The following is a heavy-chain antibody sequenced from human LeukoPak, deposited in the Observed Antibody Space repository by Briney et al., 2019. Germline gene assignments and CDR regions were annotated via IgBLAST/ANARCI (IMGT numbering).Heavy chain of an antibody. CDR3: ARQYCSSTSCTFDY. CDR2: ISSRGNSK. CDR1: GLTFSTYE. V-gene: IGHV3-48*03. Sequence: GGSLRLSCAASGLTFSTYEMNWVRQAPGKGLEWGSYISSRGNSKYYADSVKGRFTISRDNAKNSLYLQMNSLRAEDMAVYYCARQYCSSTSCTFDYWGQGTLVTVSS. D-gene: IGHD2-2*01. J-gene: IGHJ4*02.